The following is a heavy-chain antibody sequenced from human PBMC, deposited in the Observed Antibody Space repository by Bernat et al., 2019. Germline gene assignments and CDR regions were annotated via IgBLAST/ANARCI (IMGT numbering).Heavy chain of an antibody. J-gene: IGHJ6*02. CDR1: GGTFSSYA. CDR3: ARAPYYYDSSGPGWEDGMDV. Sequence: QVQLVQSGAEVKKPGSSVKVSSKASGGTFSSYAISWVRQAPGQGLEWMGGIIPIFGTANYAQKFQGRVTITADESTSTAYMELSSLRSEDTAVYYCARAPYYYDSSGPGWEDGMDVWGQGTTVTVSS. CDR2: IIPIFGTA. D-gene: IGHD3-22*01. V-gene: IGHV1-69*01.